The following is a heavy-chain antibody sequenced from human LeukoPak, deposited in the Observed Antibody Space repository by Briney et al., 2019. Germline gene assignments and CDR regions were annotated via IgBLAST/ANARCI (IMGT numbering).Heavy chain of an antibody. Sequence: GGSLRLSCAASGFTFSSYEMNWVRQAPGKGLEWVSYISSSGSTIYYADSVKGRFTISRDNAKNSLYLQMNSLRAGDTAVYYCARGPAASGYYDSRGRYGYFDYWGQGTLVTVSS. V-gene: IGHV3-48*03. CDR1: GFTFSSYE. D-gene: IGHD3-22*01. J-gene: IGHJ4*02. CDR2: ISSSGSTI. CDR3: ARGPAASGYYDSRGRYGYFDY.